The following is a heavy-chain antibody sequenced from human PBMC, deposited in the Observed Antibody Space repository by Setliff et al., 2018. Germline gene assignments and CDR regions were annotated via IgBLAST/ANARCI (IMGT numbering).Heavy chain of an antibody. CDR3: ARDGASFFWSSGLRGGDYMDV. D-gene: IGHD3-3*01. CDR1: GFTFSNYW. Sequence: GGSLRLSCAASGFTFSNYWMSWVRQAPGKGLEWVANIKQDGSEQYYVDSVKGRFTISRDNANNSLYLQMNSLSAEDTAVYYCARDGASFFWSSGLRGGDYMDVWGKGTTVTVSS. J-gene: IGHJ6*03. CDR2: IKQDGSEQ. V-gene: IGHV3-7*03.